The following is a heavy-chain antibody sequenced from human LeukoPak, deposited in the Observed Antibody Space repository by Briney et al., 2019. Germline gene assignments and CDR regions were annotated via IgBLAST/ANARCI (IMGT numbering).Heavy chain of an antibody. CDR2: IYSGGST. J-gene: IGHJ4*02. CDR1: GFTVSSYY. D-gene: IGHD4-17*01. CDR3: ARGRGDYVGVYFDY. V-gene: IGHV3-66*01. Sequence: PGGSLRLSCAASGFTVSSYYMSWVRQAPGKGLEWVSVIYSGGSTFYADSVKGRFTISRDTSKNTLFLQMNSLRGEDTAVYYCARGRGDYVGVYFDYWGRGTLVTVSS.